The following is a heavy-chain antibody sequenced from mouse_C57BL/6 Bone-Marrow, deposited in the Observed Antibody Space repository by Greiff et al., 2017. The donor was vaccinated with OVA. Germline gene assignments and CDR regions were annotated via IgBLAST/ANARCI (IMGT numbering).Heavy chain of an antibody. Sequence: EVKLMESGAELVRPGASVKLSCTASGFNIKDDYMHWVKQRPEQGLEWIGWIDPENGDTEYASKFQGKATITADTSSNTAYLQLSSLTSEDTAVYYCTPYLDYWGQGTTLTVSS. CDR3: TPYLDY. V-gene: IGHV14-4*01. J-gene: IGHJ2*01. CDR2: IDPENGDT. CDR1: GFNIKDDY.